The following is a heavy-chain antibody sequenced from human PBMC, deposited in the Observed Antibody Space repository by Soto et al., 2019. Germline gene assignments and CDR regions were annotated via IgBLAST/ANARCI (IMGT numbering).Heavy chain of an antibody. CDR2: ISYDGSNK. D-gene: IGHD2-21*02. J-gene: IGHJ4*02. Sequence: WVAVISYDGSNKYYADSVKGRFTISRDNSKNTLYLQMNSLRAEDTAVYYCAKDSRIVVVTAPYDYWGQGTLVTVSS. V-gene: IGHV3-30*18. CDR3: AKDSRIVVVTAPYDY.